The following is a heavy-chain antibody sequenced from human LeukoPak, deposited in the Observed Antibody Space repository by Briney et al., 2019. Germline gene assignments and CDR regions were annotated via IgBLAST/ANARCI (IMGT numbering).Heavy chain of an antibody. V-gene: IGHV4-59*01. CDR2: IYYSGST. J-gene: IGHJ4*02. CDR1: GGSISSYY. CDR3: AGSQDTAMVGY. D-gene: IGHD5-18*01. Sequence: SETLSLTCTVSGGSISSYYWSWIRQPPGKGLEWIGYIYYSGSTNYNPSLKSRVTISVDTSKNQFSLKLSSVTAADTAVYYCAGSQDTAMVGYWGQGTLVTVSS.